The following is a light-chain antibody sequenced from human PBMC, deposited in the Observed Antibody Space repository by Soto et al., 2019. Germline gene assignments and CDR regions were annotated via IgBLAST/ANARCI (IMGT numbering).Light chain of an antibody. CDR2: DVT. J-gene: IGLJ1*01. CDR1: TNDVGNYNY. V-gene: IGLV2-11*01. Sequence: QSALTQPRSVSGSPGQSVTISCTGTTNDVGNYNYVSWYQQHPSKAPKLMIYDVTKRPSGVPDRFSGSKSGTTASLTISGLQAEDEADYYCSSYAGSYSYVFGTGTKVTVL. CDR3: SSYAGSYSYV.